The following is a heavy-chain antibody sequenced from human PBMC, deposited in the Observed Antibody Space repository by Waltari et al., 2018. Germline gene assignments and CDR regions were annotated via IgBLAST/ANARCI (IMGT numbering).Heavy chain of an antibody. J-gene: IGHJ4*02. CDR1: GYSISSGYY. CDR2: FYHSGST. V-gene: IGHV4-38-2*01. Sequence: QVQLQESGPGLVRPSETLSLPCAVSGYSISSGYYCRWIRQSPGKGLEWVGFFYHSGSTYFNPSLKSRVTISVDTSKNQFFLKLNSVTAADTAVYHCARHSSGYYYYLDYWGQGTLVTVSS. CDR3: ARHSSGYYYYLDY. D-gene: IGHD3-22*01.